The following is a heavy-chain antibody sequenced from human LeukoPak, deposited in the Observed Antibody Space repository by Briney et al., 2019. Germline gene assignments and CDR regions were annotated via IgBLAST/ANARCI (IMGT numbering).Heavy chain of an antibody. J-gene: IGHJ3*02. V-gene: IGHV3-64*01. CDR3: ARGITAVSFDI. Sequence: GGSLRLSCAASGFTFSSYAMHWVRQAPGKGLEYVSAISSNGGSTYYANSVKGRFTISRDNSKNTLYLQMGSLRAEDMAVYYCARGITAVSFDIWGQGTMVTVSS. CDR2: ISSNGGST. CDR1: GFTFSSYA. D-gene: IGHD3-10*01.